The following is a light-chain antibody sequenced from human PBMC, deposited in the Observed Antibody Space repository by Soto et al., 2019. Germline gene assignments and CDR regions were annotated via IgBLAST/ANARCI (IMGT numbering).Light chain of an antibody. CDR1: SSNIGARYD. V-gene: IGLV1-40*01. J-gene: IGLJ1*01. CDR2: GNT. CDR3: QSYDSSLSGYV. Sequence: QSVLTQPPSVSGAPGQRVTIPCTGSSSNIGARYDVYWYQQLPGTAPKLLIYGNTNRPSGVSDRFSGSNSGTSASLAITGLQAEDEADYYCQSYDSSLSGYVFGTGTKLTVL.